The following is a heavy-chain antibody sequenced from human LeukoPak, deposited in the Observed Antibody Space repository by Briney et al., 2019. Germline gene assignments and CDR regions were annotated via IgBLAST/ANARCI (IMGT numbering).Heavy chain of an antibody. CDR1: GRSFSGYY. Sequence: KPSETLSLTCAVYGRSFSGYYWSWIRQPPGKGLEWIGEINHSGSTNYNPSLKSRVTISVDTSKNQFSLKLSSVTAAVTAVYYCARGSSWSRYNWFDPWGQGTLVTVSS. V-gene: IGHV4-34*01. D-gene: IGHD6-13*01. CDR2: INHSGST. CDR3: ARGSSWSRYNWFDP. J-gene: IGHJ5*02.